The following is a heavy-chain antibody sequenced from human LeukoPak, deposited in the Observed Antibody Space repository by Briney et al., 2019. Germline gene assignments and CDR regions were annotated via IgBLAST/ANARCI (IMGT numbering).Heavy chain of an antibody. CDR3: ASPGQPPDTVTTYFDL. J-gene: IGHJ2*01. Sequence: PSETLSLTCIVSGGSISSSGYYWGWIRQPPGKGLEWIGSIYYSGSTYYNPSLKSRVTISVDTSKNQFSLKLSSVTAADTAVYYCASPGQPPDTVTTYFDLWGRGALVTVSS. V-gene: IGHV4-39*01. CDR2: IYYSGST. CDR1: GGSISSSGYY. D-gene: IGHD4-17*01.